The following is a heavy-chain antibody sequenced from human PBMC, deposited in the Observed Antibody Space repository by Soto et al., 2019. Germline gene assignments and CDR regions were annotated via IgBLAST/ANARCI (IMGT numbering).Heavy chain of an antibody. D-gene: IGHD3-10*01. CDR3: ARSGAAVRGVLGAFDI. CDR1: GFTFSSYA. J-gene: IGHJ3*02. CDR2: ISSNGGST. Sequence: EVQLVESGEGLVQPGGSLRLSCAASGFTFSSYAMHWVRQAPGKGLECVSAISSNGGSTYYADSVKGRFTISRDNSKNTLYLQMGSLRAEDMAVYYCARSGAAVRGVLGAFDIWGQGTMVTVSS. V-gene: IGHV3-64*02.